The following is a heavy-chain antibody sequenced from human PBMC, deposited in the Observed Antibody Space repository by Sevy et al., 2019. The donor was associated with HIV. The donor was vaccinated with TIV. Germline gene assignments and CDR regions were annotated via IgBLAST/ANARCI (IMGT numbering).Heavy chain of an antibody. CDR3: AKDIGAAAGTGYYYYGMDV. J-gene: IGHJ6*02. D-gene: IGHD6-13*01. Sequence: GGSLRLSCAASGFTFDDYAMHWVRQAPGKGLEWVSGISWNSGSIGYADSVKGRFTISRENAKNSLYLQMNSLRAEDTALYYCAKDIGAAAGTGYYYYGMDVWGQGTTVTVSS. CDR1: GFTFDDYA. CDR2: ISWNSGSI. V-gene: IGHV3-9*01.